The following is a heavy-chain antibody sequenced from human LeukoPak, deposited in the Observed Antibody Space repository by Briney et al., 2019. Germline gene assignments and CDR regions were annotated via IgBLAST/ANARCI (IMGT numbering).Heavy chain of an antibody. V-gene: IGHV5-51*01. J-gene: IGHJ3*02. D-gene: IGHD6-13*01. Sequence: GESLKISCKGSGYSFTSYWIGWARQMPGKGLEWMGIIYPGDSDTRYSPSFQGQVTISADKSISTAYLQWSSLKASDTAMYYCARLNTLVPTLGGFDIWGQGTMVTVSS. CDR2: IYPGDSDT. CDR1: GYSFTSYW. CDR3: ARLNTLVPTLGGFDI.